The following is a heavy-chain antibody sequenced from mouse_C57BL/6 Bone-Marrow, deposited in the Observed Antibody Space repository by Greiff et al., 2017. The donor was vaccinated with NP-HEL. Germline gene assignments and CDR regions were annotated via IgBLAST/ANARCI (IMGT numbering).Heavy chain of an antibody. CDR2: IDPSDSYT. CDR3: ARRGIYCFHYFDD. J-gene: IGHJ2*01. Sequence: QVQLQQPGAELVMPGASVKLSCKASGYTFTSYWMHWVKQRPGQGLEWIGEIDPSDSYTNYNQKFKGKSTLTVDKSSSTAYMQLSSLTSEDSAVYYCARRGIYCFHYFDDWGQGTTLTVSS. CDR1: GYTFTSYW. D-gene: IGHD1-1*01. V-gene: IGHV1-69*01.